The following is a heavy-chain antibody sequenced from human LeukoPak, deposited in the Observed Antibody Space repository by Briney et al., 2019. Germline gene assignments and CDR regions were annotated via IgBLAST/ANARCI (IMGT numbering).Heavy chain of an antibody. CDR2: ISSSSSYI. D-gene: IGHD5-12*01. CDR3: AILEAGYDAFDI. V-gene: IGHV3-21*01. J-gene: IGHJ3*02. CDR1: GFTFSSYS. Sequence: GGSLRLSCAASGFTFSSYSMNWVRQAPGKGLEWVSSISSSSSYIYYADSVKGRFTISRDNAKNSLYLQMNSLRAEDTAVYYCAILEAGYDAFDIWGQGTMVTVSS.